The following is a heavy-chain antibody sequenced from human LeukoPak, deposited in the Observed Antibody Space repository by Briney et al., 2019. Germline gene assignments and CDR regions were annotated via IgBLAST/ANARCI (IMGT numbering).Heavy chain of an antibody. V-gene: IGHV3-9*01. CDR3: AKGIERPTEEYYFDY. D-gene: IGHD1-1*01. CDR1: GFTFDDYA. CDR2: ISWNSGSI. J-gene: IGHJ4*02. Sequence: GRSLRLSRAASGFTFDDYAMHWVRQAPGKGLGWGSGISWNSGSIGYADSVKGRFTISRDNAKNSLYLQMNSMRAEDTALYYCAKGIERPTEEYYFDYWGQGTLVTVSS.